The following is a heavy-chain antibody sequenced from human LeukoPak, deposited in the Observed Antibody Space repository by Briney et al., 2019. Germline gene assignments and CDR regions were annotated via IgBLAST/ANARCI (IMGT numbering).Heavy chain of an antibody. V-gene: IGHV3-48*03. CDR1: GFTLSSYE. J-gene: IGHJ4*02. CDR2: ISSSGSTI. D-gene: IGHD3-10*01. Sequence: GGSLRLSCAASGFTLSSYEMNWVRQAPGKGLEWVSYISSSGSTIYYADSVKGRFTISRDNGKNSLYLQMYSLRAADTAVYYCAREGPRVDDYGSEGSPLPIDYWGQGTLVTVSS. CDR3: AREGPRVDDYGSEGSPLPIDY.